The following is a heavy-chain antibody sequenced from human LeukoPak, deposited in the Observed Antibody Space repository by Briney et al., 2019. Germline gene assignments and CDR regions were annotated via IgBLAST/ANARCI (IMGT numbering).Heavy chain of an antibody. J-gene: IGHJ3*02. V-gene: IGHV1-18*01. CDR2: ISAHNGNT. Sequence: GASVKVSCKASGYTFTSYGISWVRQAPGQGLEWMGWISAHNGNTNYAQKLQGRVTMTTDTSASTAYMELRSLRSDDTAVYYCARDLITIFGVVISRDAFDIWGQGTMVTVSS. CDR3: ARDLITIFGVVISRDAFDI. CDR1: GYTFTSYG. D-gene: IGHD3-3*01.